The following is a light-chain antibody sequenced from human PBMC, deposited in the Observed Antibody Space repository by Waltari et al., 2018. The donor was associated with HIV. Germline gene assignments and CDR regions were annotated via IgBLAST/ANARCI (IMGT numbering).Light chain of an antibody. V-gene: IGKV3-15*01. Sequence: EVVLTQSPGTVSVSPGERATLSCRTSQSIINNLVWYQMKPGQAPRLVIYDASTRATGIPVRFSGSGSGTEFTLTIASLQSEDFAVYLCQQYNNWPRTFGQGTKVEI. J-gene: IGKJ1*01. CDR3: QQYNNWPRT. CDR1: QSIINN. CDR2: DAS.